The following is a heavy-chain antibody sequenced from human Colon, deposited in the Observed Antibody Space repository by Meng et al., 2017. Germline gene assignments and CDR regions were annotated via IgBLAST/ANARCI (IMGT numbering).Heavy chain of an antibody. D-gene: IGHD1-26*01. CDR3: AAFRSGKIDY. CDR2: ISSDGSST. CDR1: EFTFSSYL. V-gene: IGHV3-74*02. Sequence: VQLVRAGGGFLHTGGSMRLSGAASEFTFSSYLMNWVRQAPGKGLVWVSRISSDGSSTIYADSVKGRFTISRDNAKNTLSLQMNSLRAEDTAVYYCAAFRSGKIDYWGQGTLVTVSS. J-gene: IGHJ4*02.